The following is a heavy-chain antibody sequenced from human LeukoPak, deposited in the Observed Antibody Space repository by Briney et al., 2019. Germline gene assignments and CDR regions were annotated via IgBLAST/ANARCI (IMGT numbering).Heavy chain of an antibody. V-gene: IGHV1-18*01. CDR2: ISAYNGNT. CDR1: GYTFTSYG. D-gene: IGHD1-26*01. J-gene: IGHJ6*02. Sequence: VASVKVSCKASGYTFTSYGISWVRQAPGQGLEWMGWISAYNGNTNYAQKLQGRVTMTTDTSTSTAYMELRSLRSDDTAVYYCAREPSIVGAPDYYYGMDVWGQGTTVTVSS. CDR3: AREPSIVGAPDYYYGMDV.